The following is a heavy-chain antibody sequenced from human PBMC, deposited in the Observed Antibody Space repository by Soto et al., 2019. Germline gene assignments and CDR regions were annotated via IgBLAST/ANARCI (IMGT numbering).Heavy chain of an antibody. CDR3: ARGGYYSDY. V-gene: IGHV3-48*01. CDR2: ISSSGNTM. CDR1: GFTFSSYS. J-gene: IGHJ4*02. D-gene: IGHD3-22*01. Sequence: EVQLVDSGGGLVQPGGSLRLSCAASGFTFSSYSMNWVRQAPGKGLEWVSYISSSGNTMYHADSVKGRFTISRDNARNSLYLQINSLRAEDTAVYYCARGGYYSDYWGQGTLVTVSS.